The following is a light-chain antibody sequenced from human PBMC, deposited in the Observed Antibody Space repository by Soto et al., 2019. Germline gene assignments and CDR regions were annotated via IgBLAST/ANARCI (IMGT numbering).Light chain of an antibody. CDR2: WAS. Sequence: DIVMTQSPDSLAVSLGERATINCKSSQSVLYSSNNKNYLTWYQQKPGQPPKLLIYWASTRESGVPDRFSGSGSGTDFTLTISSLQAEDVAVYYCQKYDSAPSLTFGGGTKVEIK. CDR1: QSVLYSSNNKNY. V-gene: IGKV4-1*01. CDR3: QKYDSAPSLT. J-gene: IGKJ4*01.